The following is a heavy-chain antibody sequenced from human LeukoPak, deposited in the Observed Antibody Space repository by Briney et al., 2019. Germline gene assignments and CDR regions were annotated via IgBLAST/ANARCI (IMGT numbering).Heavy chain of an antibody. Sequence: GDSLKISCQGSGYSFIDYWIGWVRQMPGKGLEWMAVIYPGDSRTRYNPSFQGQVTISADKSINTAYLEWNSLKASDTALYYRACRMFASNWFQPWGQGTLVTVSS. CDR3: ACRMFASNWFQP. D-gene: IGHD4-11*01. V-gene: IGHV5-51*01. J-gene: IGHJ5*02. CDR1: GYSFIDYW. CDR2: IYPGDSRT.